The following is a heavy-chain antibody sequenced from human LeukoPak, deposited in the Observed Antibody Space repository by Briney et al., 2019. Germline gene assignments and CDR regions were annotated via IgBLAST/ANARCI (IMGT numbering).Heavy chain of an antibody. J-gene: IGHJ4*02. Sequence: GGSLRLSCAASGFTFDDYAMHWVRQAPGKGLEWVSDISWNSGSIGYADSLKGRFTISRDNAKNSLYLQMNSLRAEDMALYYCAKGNYYDSSGHIDYWGQGTLVTVSS. CDR2: ISWNSGSI. CDR3: AKGNYYDSSGHIDY. V-gene: IGHV3-9*03. CDR1: GFTFDDYA. D-gene: IGHD3-22*01.